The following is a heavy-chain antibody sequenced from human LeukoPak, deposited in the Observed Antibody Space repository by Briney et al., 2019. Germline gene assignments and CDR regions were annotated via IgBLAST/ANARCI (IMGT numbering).Heavy chain of an antibody. CDR2: IFYSGGT. Sequence: SETLSLNCTVSGDSINNYYWSWIRQPPGKGLEWIGYIFYSGGTKYNPSLKSRVAISVDTSKNQFSLKLSSVTAADTAVYYCARSGDDFWSGSGFHPDYWGQGTLVTVSS. V-gene: IGHV4-59*08. CDR1: GDSINNYY. J-gene: IGHJ4*02. CDR3: ARSGDDFWSGSGFHPDY. D-gene: IGHD3-3*01.